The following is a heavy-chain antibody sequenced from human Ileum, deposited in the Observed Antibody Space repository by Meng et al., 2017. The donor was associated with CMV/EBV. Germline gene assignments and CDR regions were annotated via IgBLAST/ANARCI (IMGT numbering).Heavy chain of an antibody. V-gene: IGHV3-53*01. CDR2: IYSGGST. D-gene: IGHD6-13*01. J-gene: IGHJ6*02. CDR1: GFTVSSNY. Sequence: GESLKISCAASGFTVSSNYMSWVRQAPGKGLEWVSVIYSGGSTYYADSVKGRFTISRDNSKNTLYLQMNSLRAEDTAVYYCARDSEYSSSSNYYYYYGMDVWGQGTTVTVSS. CDR3: ARDSEYSSSSNYYYYYGMDV.